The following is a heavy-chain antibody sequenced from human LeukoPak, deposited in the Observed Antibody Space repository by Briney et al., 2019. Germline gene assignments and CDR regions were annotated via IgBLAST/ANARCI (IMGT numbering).Heavy chain of an antibody. CDR1: GYTFTSYG. D-gene: IGHD3-9*01. CDR2: ISAYNGNT. J-gene: IGHJ3*02. Sequence: ASVKVSCKASGYTFTSYGISWVRQAPGQGLEWMGWISAYNGNTNYAQKLQGRVTMTTDTSTSTAYMELRSLRSDVTAGYSSARINNFYWLIKTANSFEIWGQRTIVTGSS. V-gene: IGHV1-18*04. CDR3: ARINNFYWLIKTANSFEI.